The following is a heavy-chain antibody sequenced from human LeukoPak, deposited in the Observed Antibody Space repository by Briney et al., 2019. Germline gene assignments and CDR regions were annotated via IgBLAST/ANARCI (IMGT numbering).Heavy chain of an antibody. V-gene: IGHV3-11*04. J-gene: IGHJ4*02. CDR3: ARDQSPYYDFWSGCH. D-gene: IGHD3-3*01. CDR1: GFTFSDYY. Sequence: GGSLRLSCAASGFTFSDYYMTWFHQAPGKGLEWVSYISSSGTTIYYADSVEGRFTVSRDNADSSLYLQMDSLRAEDTAVYYCARDQSPYYDFWSGCHWGLGTLVTVSS. CDR2: ISSSGTTI.